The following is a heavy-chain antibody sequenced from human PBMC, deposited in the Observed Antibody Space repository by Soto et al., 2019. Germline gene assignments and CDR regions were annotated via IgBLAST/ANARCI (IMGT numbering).Heavy chain of an antibody. V-gene: IGHV4-34*01. J-gene: IGHJ6*02. Sequence: QVQLQQWGAGLLKPSETLSLTCAVYGGSFSGYYWSWIRQPPGKGLEWIGEINHSGSTNYNPSLKSRVTISVDTSKNQFSLKLSSVTAADTAVYYCARVTRYCSSTSCPSYYYYYGMDVWGQGTTVTVSS. CDR3: ARVTRYCSSTSCPSYYYYYGMDV. D-gene: IGHD2-2*01. CDR1: GGSFSGYY. CDR2: INHSGST.